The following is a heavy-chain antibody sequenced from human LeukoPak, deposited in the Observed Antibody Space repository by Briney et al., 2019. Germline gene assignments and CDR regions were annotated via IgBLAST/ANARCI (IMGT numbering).Heavy chain of an antibody. V-gene: IGHV5-51*01. Sequence: GESLKISCKGPGYSFSSYWIGRVRQMPGKGLEWMGMIYPGDSDTRYSPSFQGQVTISADKSISTAYLQWSSLKASDTAMYYCARRAYCGGDCYLDYWGQGTLVTVSS. CDR1: GYSFSSYW. CDR3: ARRAYCGGDCYLDY. J-gene: IGHJ4*02. CDR2: IYPGDSDT. D-gene: IGHD2-21*02.